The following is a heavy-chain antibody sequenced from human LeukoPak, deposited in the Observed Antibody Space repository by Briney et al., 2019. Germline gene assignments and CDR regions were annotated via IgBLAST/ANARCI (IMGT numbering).Heavy chain of an antibody. CDR1: GGSISSSSYY. CDR2: IYYSGST. D-gene: IGHD3-22*01. CDR3: ARVTPGLYDSSDYYCLSLYAFDI. J-gene: IGHJ3*02. Sequence: SETLSLTCTVSGGSISSSSYYWGWIRQPPGKGLEWIGSIYYSGSTYYNPSLKSRVTISVDTSKNQFSLKLSSVTAADTAVYYCARVTPGLYDSSDYYCLSLYAFDIWGQGTMVTVSS. V-gene: IGHV4-39*07.